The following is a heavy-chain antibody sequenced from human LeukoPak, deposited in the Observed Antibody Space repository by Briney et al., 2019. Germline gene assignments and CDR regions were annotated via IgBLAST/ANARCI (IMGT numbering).Heavy chain of an antibody. Sequence: GGSLRLSCAASGFTFSSYWMHWVRQAPGKGLVWVSRINTDGSSTTYADSVKGRFTISRDSAKNTLYLQMNSLRAEDTAVYYCARDGDDYGDYYFDYWGQGTLVTVSS. J-gene: IGHJ4*02. CDR2: INTDGSST. V-gene: IGHV3-74*01. D-gene: IGHD4-17*01. CDR3: ARDGDDYGDYYFDY. CDR1: GFTFSSYW.